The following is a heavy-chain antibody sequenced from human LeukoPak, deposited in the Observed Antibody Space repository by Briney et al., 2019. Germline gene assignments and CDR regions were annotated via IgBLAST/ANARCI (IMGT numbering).Heavy chain of an antibody. D-gene: IGHD3-3*01. V-gene: IGHV3-30*04. Sequence: GGSLRLSCAASTFTFSSYAMHWIRQAPGKGLEWVTVISSDGSNKYYADSVKGRFTISRDNSKNTLDLQMNSLRAEDTAVYYCARGPSARFFGVAKGAFDIWGQGTMVTVSS. CDR1: TFTFSSYA. J-gene: IGHJ3*02. CDR2: ISSDGSNK. CDR3: ARGPSARFFGVAKGAFDI.